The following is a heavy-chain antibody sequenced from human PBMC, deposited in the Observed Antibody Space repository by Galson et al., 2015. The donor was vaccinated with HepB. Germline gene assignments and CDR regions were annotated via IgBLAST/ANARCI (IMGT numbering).Heavy chain of an antibody. V-gene: IGHV3-53*01. D-gene: IGHD1-26*01. CDR1: GFTVSSNY. CDR3: AREGGSYYYFDY. Sequence: SLRLSCAASGFTVSSNYMSWARQAPGKGLEWVSVIYSGGSTYYADSVKGRFTISRDNSKNTLYLQMNSLRAEDTAVYYCAREGGSYYYFDYWGQGTLVTVSS. CDR2: IYSGGST. J-gene: IGHJ4*02.